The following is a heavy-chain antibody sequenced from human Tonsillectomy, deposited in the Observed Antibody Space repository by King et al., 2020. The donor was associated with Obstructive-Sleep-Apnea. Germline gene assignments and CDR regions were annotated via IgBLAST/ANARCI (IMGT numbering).Heavy chain of an antibody. Sequence: VQLVESGGGLVQPGRSLRLSCTASGFTFGDYAMSWFRQAPGKGLEWVGFIRSKAYGGTTEYAASVKGRFTISRDDSKSIAYLQMNSLKTEDTAVYYCTRPQPEDYGDYGGFDYWGQGTLVTVSS. CDR1: GFTFGDYA. J-gene: IGHJ4*02. D-gene: IGHD4-17*01. CDR3: TRPQPEDYGDYGGFDY. V-gene: IGHV3-49*03. CDR2: IRSKAYGGTT.